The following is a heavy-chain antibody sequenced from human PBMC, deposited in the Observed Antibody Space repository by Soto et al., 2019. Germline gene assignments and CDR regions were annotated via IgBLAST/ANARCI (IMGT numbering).Heavy chain of an antibody. D-gene: IGHD3-22*01. Sequence: QVQLVESGGGVVQPGRSLRLTCAASGFTFSSNGMHWVRQPPGKGLEWVALIAYDGSKTYYGDYLRGRFTISRDNSENTLFLQMNRLRAEDTAVYYCARWVGGSMFDNSGKYDSWGQGTLVTVSS. CDR3: ARWVGGSMFDNSGKYDS. CDR2: IAYDGSKT. CDR1: GFTFSSNG. V-gene: IGHV3-30*03. J-gene: IGHJ5*01.